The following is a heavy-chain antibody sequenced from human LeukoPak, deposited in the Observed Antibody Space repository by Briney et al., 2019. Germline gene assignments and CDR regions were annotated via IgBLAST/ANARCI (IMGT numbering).Heavy chain of an antibody. CDR2: INPSGGST. CDR1: GYTFTSYY. Sequence: ASVKVSCKASGYTFTSYYMHWVQQAPGQGLEWMGIINPSGGSTSYAQKFQGRVTMTRDTSTSTAYMELSSLRSEDTAVYYCARSRANYYDSSGYLTGTAFDIWGQGTMVTVSS. J-gene: IGHJ3*02. CDR3: ARSRANYYDSSGYLTGTAFDI. V-gene: IGHV1-46*01. D-gene: IGHD3-22*01.